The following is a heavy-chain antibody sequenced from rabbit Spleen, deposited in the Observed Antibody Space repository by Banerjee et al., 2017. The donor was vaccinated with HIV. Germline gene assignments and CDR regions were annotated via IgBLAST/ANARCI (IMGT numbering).Heavy chain of an antibody. CDR3: ARVSESSGWGEDL. Sequence: QSLEESGGGLVQPEGSLTLTCTASGFGLNNYYYMCWVRQAPGKGLEWIGYIYSGIGYTYYASWAKGRFTISKTSSTTVTLQMTSLTVADTATYFCARVSESSGWGEDLWGPGTLVTVS. CDR2: IYSGIGYT. V-gene: IGHV1S40*01. J-gene: IGHJ4*01. CDR1: GFGLNNYYY. D-gene: IGHD4-1*01.